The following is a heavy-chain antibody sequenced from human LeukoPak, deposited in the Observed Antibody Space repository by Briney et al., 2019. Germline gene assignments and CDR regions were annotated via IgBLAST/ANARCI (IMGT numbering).Heavy chain of an antibody. V-gene: IGHV3-64*01. CDR1: GFTFNTYA. Sequence: PGGSLRLSCAASGFTFNTYAMHWVRQAPGKGLEYVSGISYNGDSTYYANSVKGRFTISRDNSKNALYLQTDSLRAEDMAVYYCARSGYCSTITCYTSPTWFDPWGQGTLVTVSS. D-gene: IGHD2-2*02. CDR2: ISYNGDST. CDR3: ARSGYCSTITCYTSPTWFDP. J-gene: IGHJ5*02.